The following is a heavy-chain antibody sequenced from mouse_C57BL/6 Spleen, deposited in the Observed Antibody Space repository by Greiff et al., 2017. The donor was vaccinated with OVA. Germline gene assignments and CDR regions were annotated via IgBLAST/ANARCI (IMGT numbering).Heavy chain of an antibody. CDR3: TSYYYGSSFFAY. CDR2: IDPETGGT. J-gene: IGHJ3*01. Sequence: QVQLKQSGAELVRPGASVTLSCKASGYTFTDYEMHWVKQTPVHGLEWIGAIDPETGGTAYNQKFQGKAILTADKSSSTAYMELRSLTSEDSAVYYCTSYYYGSSFFAYWGQGTLVTVSA. D-gene: IGHD1-1*01. V-gene: IGHV1-15*01. CDR1: GYTFTDYE.